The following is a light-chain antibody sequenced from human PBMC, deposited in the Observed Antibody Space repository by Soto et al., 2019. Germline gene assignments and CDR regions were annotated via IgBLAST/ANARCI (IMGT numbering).Light chain of an antibody. CDR2: DND. Sequence: QSVLTQPPSVSAAPGQKVTVSCSGSRSNIGNNAVAWYQHLPGTAPKLLIYDNDKRPSGISDRFSASKSGTSATLAITGLQTGYEADYYCETWDSSLSAGVFGGGTKVTVL. J-gene: IGLJ3*02. CDR1: RSNIGNNA. CDR3: ETWDSSLSAGV. V-gene: IGLV1-51*01.